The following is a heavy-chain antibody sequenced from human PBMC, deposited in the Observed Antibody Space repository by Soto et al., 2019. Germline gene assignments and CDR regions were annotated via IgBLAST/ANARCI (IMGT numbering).Heavy chain of an antibody. CDR2: LYSGGST. Sequence: EVQLVESGGGLVQPGGSLRLSCAVSGLTVSSNYMSWVRQAPGKGLEWVSVLYSGGSTYNADSVKGRFTISRDNSKNTLYLQMNSLRAEDTAVYYCARVYGSGIPDSFVYWGQGTLVTVSS. CDR1: GLTVSSNY. CDR3: ARVYGSGIPDSFVY. V-gene: IGHV3-66*01. D-gene: IGHD3-10*01. J-gene: IGHJ4*02.